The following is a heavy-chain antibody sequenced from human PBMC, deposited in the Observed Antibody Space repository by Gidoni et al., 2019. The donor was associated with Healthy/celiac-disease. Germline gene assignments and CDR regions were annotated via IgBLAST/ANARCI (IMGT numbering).Heavy chain of an antibody. Sequence: QVQLVQSGAEVKKPGASVKVSCKASGSTITSYYMHWLRQAPGQGLGWRGIINPSGGSTSYAQKFQGRVTMTRDTSTSTVYMELSSLRSEDTAVYYCARDQGLRFLEWLLDYWGQGTLVTVSS. D-gene: IGHD3-3*01. CDR3: ARDQGLRFLEWLLDY. V-gene: IGHV1-46*01. J-gene: IGHJ4*02. CDR2: INPSGGST. CDR1: GSTITSYY.